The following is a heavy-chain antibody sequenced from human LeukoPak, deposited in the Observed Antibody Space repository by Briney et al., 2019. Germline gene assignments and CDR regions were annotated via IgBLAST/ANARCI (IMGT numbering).Heavy chain of an antibody. CDR2: IYSGGST. V-gene: IGHV3-53*01. J-gene: IGHJ6*03. CDR3: AREKIGKGRKLGATTHYYYYYYMDV. D-gene: IGHD1-26*01. Sequence: GGSLGLSCTVSGFTVSSDSMSWVRQAPGKGLEWVSFIYSGGSTHYSDSVKGRFTISRDNAKNSLYLQMNSLRAEDTAVYYCAREKIGKGRKLGATTHYYYYYYMDVWGKGTTVTISS. CDR1: GFTVSSDS.